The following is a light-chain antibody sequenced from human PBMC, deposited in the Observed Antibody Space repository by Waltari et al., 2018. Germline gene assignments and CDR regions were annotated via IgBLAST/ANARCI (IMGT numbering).Light chain of an antibody. CDR1: QSLLYSNGNNY. J-gene: IGKJ4*01. CDR3: MQAVQTPLT. CDR2: LGS. V-gene: IGKV2-28*01. Sequence: DIVMTQSPLSLPVTPGEPASISCRSSQSLLYSNGNNYLDLYLQKPGQSPKLLIYLGSNRASGVPDRFSGSGSGTDFTLKISRVEAEDVGVYYCMQAVQTPLTFGGGTKVEIK.